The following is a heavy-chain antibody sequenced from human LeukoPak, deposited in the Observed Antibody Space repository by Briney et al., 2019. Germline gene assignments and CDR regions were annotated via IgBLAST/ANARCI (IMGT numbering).Heavy chain of an antibody. CDR3: ARGYGSGSQNSFDP. D-gene: IGHD3-10*01. Sequence: GGSLRLSCVASGFTFSSYWMHWVRQAPGKGLVWVSRIHSDGSSTGYADSAKGRFTISRDNAQNPLYLQMNSLRAEDTAVYYCARGYGSGSQNSFDPWGQGTLVTVSS. CDR2: IHSDGSST. V-gene: IGHV3-74*01. CDR1: GFTFSSYW. J-gene: IGHJ5*02.